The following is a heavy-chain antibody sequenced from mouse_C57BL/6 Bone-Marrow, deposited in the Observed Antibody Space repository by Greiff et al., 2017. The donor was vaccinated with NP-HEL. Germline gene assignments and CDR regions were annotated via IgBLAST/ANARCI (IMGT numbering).Heavy chain of an antibody. CDR3: ARVDSSGYWFAY. V-gene: IGHV5-16*01. CDR1: GFTFSDYY. D-gene: IGHD3-2*02. Sequence: DVKLVESEGGLVQPGSSMKLSCTASGFTFSDYYMAWVRQVPEKGLEWVANINYDGSSTYYLDSLKSRFIISRDNAKNILYLQMSSLKSEDTATYYCARVDSSGYWFAYWGQGTLVTVSA. J-gene: IGHJ3*01. CDR2: INYDGSST.